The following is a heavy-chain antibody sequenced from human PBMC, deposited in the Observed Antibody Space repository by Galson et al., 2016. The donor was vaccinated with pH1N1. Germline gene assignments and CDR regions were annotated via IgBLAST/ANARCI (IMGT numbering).Heavy chain of an antibody. CDR1: GFTFSSYW. D-gene: IGHD5-12*01. CDR3: AREVAASSSY. CDR2: IHQDGSDK. Sequence: SLRLSCAASGFTFSSYWMNWVRQAPGKGLEWVANIHQDGSDKYYVDSVKGRFTISRDNAKNSVYLQMNSLRADDTAVYYCAREVAASSSYWGQGTLVTVSS. V-gene: IGHV3-7*01. J-gene: IGHJ4*02.